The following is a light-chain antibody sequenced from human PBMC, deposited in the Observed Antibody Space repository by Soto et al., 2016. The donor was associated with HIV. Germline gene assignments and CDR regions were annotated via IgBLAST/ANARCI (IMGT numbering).Light chain of an antibody. CDR2: AAS. V-gene: IGKV1-9*01. J-gene: IGKJ2*01. Sequence: DTQLTQSPSFLSASVGDRVTITCRASQGISSYLAWYQQKPGKAPKLLIYAASTLQSGVPSRFSGGGSGTEFTLTISSLQPEDFATYYCQQLFSYPRTFGQGTKLEIK. CDR3: QQLFSYPRT. CDR1: QGISSY.